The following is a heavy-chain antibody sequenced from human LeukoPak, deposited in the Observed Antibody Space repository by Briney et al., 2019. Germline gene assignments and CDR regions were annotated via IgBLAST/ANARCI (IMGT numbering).Heavy chain of an antibody. D-gene: IGHD6-19*01. CDR1: GDSVSSTNYY. V-gene: IGHV4-39*07. Sequence: SETLSLTCSVSGDSVSSTNYYWGWIRQPPGKGLEWIGSSYYSGSTDYNPSLKSRVTISVDTAKNQLSLKLSSVTAADTAVYYCARSGIAVAGYYYYMDVWGKGTTVTVS. CDR2: SYYSGST. CDR3: ARSGIAVAGYYYYMDV. J-gene: IGHJ6*03.